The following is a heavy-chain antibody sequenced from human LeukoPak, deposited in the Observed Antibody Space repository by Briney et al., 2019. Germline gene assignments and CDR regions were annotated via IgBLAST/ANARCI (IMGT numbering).Heavy chain of an antibody. D-gene: IGHD6-6*01. CDR3: ARLWDSSSSRHFDY. J-gene: IGHJ4*02. V-gene: IGHV3-7*01. CDR2: IKQDGSEK. CDR1: GFTFSSYW. Sequence: GGSLRLSCAASGFTFSSYWMSWVRQAPGKGLEWVANIKQDGSEKHYVDSVKGRFTISRDNAKNTLYLQMNNLRAEDTAVYFCARLWDSSSSRHFDYWGQGTLVTVSS.